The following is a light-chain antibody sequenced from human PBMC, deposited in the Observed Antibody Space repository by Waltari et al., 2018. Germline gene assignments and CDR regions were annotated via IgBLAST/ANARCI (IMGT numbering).Light chain of an antibody. J-gene: IGKJ1*01. CDR3: QHYVSLPVT. CDR2: GAS. Sequence: EIVLTQSPGTLSLSPGERATLSCRASQGVSRDLAWYQKNPGPDPRLLIYGASNRATGIPDRFSGSGSGTDFSLIISRLEPEDFAVYYCQHYVSLPVTFGQGTKVEIK. CDR1: QGVSRD. V-gene: IGKV3-20*01.